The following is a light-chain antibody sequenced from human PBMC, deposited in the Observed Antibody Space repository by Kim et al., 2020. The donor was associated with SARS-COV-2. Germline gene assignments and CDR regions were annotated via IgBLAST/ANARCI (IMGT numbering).Light chain of an antibody. Sequence: AWGQTVSCTGKGDSLRTYYAGGYQQKPGQAPVLVIYGKNNRPSGIPERFSGSSSGDTASLTITGAQAEDEADYYCNSRDSSGNLYVFGTGTKVTVL. J-gene: IGLJ1*01. CDR1: SLRTYY. V-gene: IGLV3-19*01. CDR3: NSRDSSGNLYV. CDR2: GKN.